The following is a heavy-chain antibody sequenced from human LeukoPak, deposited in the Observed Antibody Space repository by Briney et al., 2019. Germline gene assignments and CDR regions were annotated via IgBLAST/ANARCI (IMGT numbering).Heavy chain of an antibody. CDR3: ARDRASQYSWFDP. V-gene: IGHV1-18*01. Sequence: PGASVKVSCKASGYTFTSYGISWVRQAPGQGLEWMGWISAYNGNTNYAQKLQGRVTMTTDTSTSTVYMELRSLRSDDTAVYYCARDRASQYSWFDPWGQGTLVTVSS. CDR2: ISAYNGNT. D-gene: IGHD2/OR15-2a*01. CDR1: GYTFTSYG. J-gene: IGHJ5*02.